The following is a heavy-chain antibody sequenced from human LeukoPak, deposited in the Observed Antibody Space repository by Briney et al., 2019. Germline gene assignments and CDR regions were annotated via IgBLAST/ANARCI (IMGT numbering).Heavy chain of an antibody. D-gene: IGHD1-14*01. CDR3: ATVTVSPDY. CDR1: GFIFSTYA. J-gene: IGHJ4*02. V-gene: IGHV3-30*04. CDR2: LSYDGTNK. Sequence: PGGSLRLSCAASGFIFSTYAMHWVRQAPGKGLEWVAVLSYDGTNKYYADSVKGRFTISRDNSKNTLYLQMNSLRAEDTAVYYCATVTVSPDYWGQGTLVTVSS.